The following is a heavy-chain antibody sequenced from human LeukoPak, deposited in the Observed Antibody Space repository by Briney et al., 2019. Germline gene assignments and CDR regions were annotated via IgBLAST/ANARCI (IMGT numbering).Heavy chain of an antibody. CDR1: GFTFRSYS. D-gene: IGHD3-3*01. CDR2: ISSSSSTI. CDR3: AREWANDSYYFDY. Sequence: GRSLRLSCAASGFTFRSYSMNWVRQAPGKGLEWVSYISSSSSTIYYADSVKGRFTISRDNAKNSLYLQMNSLRAEDTAVYYCAREWANDSYYFDYWGQGTLVTVSS. J-gene: IGHJ4*02. V-gene: IGHV3-48*04.